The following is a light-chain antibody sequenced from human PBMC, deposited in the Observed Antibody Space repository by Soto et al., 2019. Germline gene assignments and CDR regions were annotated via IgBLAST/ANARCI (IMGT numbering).Light chain of an antibody. CDR1: SSDVGGYNY. CDR2: DVS. V-gene: IGLV2-14*01. Sequence: QSALTKPASVSGSPGQSITISCTGTSSDVGGYNYVSWYQQHPGKAPKLMIYDVSNRPSGVSNRFSGSKSGNTASLTISGLQAEDEADYYCSSYTSSSTLEWVFGGGTKLTVL. CDR3: SSYTSSSTLEWV. J-gene: IGLJ3*02.